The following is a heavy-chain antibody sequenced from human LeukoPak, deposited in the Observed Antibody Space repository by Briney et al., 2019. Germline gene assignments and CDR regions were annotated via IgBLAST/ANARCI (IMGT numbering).Heavy chain of an antibody. J-gene: IGHJ4*02. D-gene: IGHD7-27*01. CDR3: ARQTGNFDY. CDR1: GGPISSYY. CDR2: IYYSGST. Sequence: SETLSLTCTVSGGPISSYYWSWLRQPPEKGLEWIGYIYYSGSTNYNPSLKSRVTISVDTSKNQFSLKLSSVTAADTAVYYCARQTGNFDYWGQGTLVTVSS. V-gene: IGHV4-59*08.